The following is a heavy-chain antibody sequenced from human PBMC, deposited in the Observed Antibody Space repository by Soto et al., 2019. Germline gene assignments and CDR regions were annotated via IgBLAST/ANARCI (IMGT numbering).Heavy chain of an antibody. V-gene: IGHV4-4*02. Sequence: SETLSLTCAVSGGSISSSNWCSWVRQPPGKGLEWIGEIYHSGSTNYNPSLKSRVTISVDKSKNQFSLKLSSVTAADTAVYYCATGITMVRGVFDYWGQGTLVTVSS. D-gene: IGHD3-10*01. CDR1: GGSISSSNW. CDR3: ATGITMVRGVFDY. CDR2: IYHSGST. J-gene: IGHJ4*02.